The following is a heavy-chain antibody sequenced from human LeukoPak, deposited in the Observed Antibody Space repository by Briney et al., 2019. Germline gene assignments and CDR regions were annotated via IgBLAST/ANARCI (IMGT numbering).Heavy chain of an antibody. CDR3: ARGVDIEASTGLDY. CDR1: GGSVSSGSYY. Sequence: SETLSLTCTVSGGSVSSGSYYWTWIRQPPGKGLELIGYIYYSESTNYNPSLKSRVTISGDTSKIQFSLKLSSVTAADTAVYYCARGVDIEASTGLDYWGQGTLVTVSS. J-gene: IGHJ4*02. D-gene: IGHD5-12*01. CDR2: IYYSEST. V-gene: IGHV4-61*01.